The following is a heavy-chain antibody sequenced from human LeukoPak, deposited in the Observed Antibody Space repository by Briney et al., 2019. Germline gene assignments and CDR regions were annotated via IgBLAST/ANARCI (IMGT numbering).Heavy chain of an antibody. CDR2: IWYDGSNK. D-gene: IGHD6-13*01. CDR1: GFTFSSYG. J-gene: IGHJ4*02. Sequence: GGSLRLSCAASGFTFSSYGMHWVRQAPGKGLEGVAVIWYDGSNKYYADSVKGRFTISRDNSKNTLYLQMNSLRAEDTAVYYCARAGYSSSWAYFDYWGQGTLVTVSS. V-gene: IGHV3-33*01. CDR3: ARAGYSSSWAYFDY.